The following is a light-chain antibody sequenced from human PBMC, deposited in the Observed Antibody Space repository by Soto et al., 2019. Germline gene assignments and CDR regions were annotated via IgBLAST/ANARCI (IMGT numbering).Light chain of an antibody. CDR2: DAS. J-gene: IGKJ3*01. CDR1: QDISNY. V-gene: IGKV1-33*01. CDR3: QQFHNFPPT. Sequence: DIQMTQSPSSLSASVGDRVTITCQASQDISNYLNLYQQKPGKPPNLLIYDASTLKSGVPSRFSGSRSGTNFTFTITSLQPEDIATYYCQQFHNFPPTFGPGTKV.